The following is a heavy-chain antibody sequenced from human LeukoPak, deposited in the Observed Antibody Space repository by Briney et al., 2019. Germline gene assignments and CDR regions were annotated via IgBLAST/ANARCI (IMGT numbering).Heavy chain of an antibody. CDR2: ISSDGSNK. CDR3: ARVGVAPAGHEEDGYFDY. J-gene: IGHJ4*02. CDR1: GFTFNIYT. Sequence: PGGSLRLSCAASGFTFNIYTMYWVRQTPGKGLEWVALISSDGSNKYYADSVKGRFTVSRDNSKSTLYLQMNSLRVEDTAVYYCARVGVAPAGHEEDGYFDYWGQGTLVTVSS. D-gene: IGHD2-2*01. V-gene: IGHV3-30*04.